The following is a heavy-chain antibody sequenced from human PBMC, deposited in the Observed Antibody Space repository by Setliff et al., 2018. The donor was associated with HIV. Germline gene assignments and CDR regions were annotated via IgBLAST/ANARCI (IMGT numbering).Heavy chain of an antibody. D-gene: IGHD2-15*01. Sequence: KTSETLCLTCTVSGDSISRSTYYWVWIRQRPGTGLQWIGRIHYTGKTYTNTSLKSRVTISVDASKNQSSLKMTSLTAAATAIYFCAREADGIDYWGQGSLVTVSS. CDR1: GDSISRSTYY. CDR3: AREADGIDY. V-gene: IGHV4-39*02. J-gene: IGHJ4*02. CDR2: IHYTGKT.